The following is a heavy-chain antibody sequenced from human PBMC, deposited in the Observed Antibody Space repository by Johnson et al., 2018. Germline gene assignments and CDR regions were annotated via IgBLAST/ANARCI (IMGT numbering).Heavy chain of an antibody. CDR3: ANDVWGPRAFEA. CDR1: GFTFTSYW. J-gene: IGHJ3*01. V-gene: IGHV3-74*02. CDR2: ISGDGSDT. D-gene: IGHD3-16*01. Sequence: VQLVQSGGDLVQPGGSLRLSCEDSGFTFTSYWMHWVRQVPGKGLVWVSCISGDGSDTRYAHSVKGRFTISKDNAKNTLYLQMNNLRVEDTAVYYCANDVWGPRAFEAWGQGTMVTVSS.